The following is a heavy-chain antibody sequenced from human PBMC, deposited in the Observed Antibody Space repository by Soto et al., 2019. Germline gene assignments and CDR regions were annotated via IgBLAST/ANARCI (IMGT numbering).Heavy chain of an antibody. J-gene: IGHJ5*02. Sequence: QITLKESGPTLVKPTQTLTLTCTFSGFSLSTSGVGVGWIRQPPGKALEWLALIFWDDDKRYSPSLRSRLTITKGTSKNQVVLIMTNMDPVDTATYYCAHTPRRYGSGIGRFDPWGQGTLVTVSS. CDR3: AHTPRRYGSGIGRFDP. CDR1: GFSLSTSGVG. V-gene: IGHV2-5*02. D-gene: IGHD3-10*01. CDR2: IFWDDDK.